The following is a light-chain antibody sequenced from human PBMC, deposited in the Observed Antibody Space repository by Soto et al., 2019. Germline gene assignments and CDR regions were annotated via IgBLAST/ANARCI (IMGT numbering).Light chain of an antibody. Sequence: DIQMTQSPSTLSASVGDRVTITCRASQSISSWLAWYQQKPGKAPKLLIYKTSSLDSGVPPRFSGSRSGTEFTLTISSLQLDDFAAYYDQQYNSGGFTFGPGTKVVIK. CDR2: KTS. CDR1: QSISSW. V-gene: IGKV1-5*03. J-gene: IGKJ3*01. CDR3: QQYNSGGFT.